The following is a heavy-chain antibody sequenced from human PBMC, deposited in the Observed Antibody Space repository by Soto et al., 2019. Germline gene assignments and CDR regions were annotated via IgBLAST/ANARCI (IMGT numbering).Heavy chain of an antibody. Sequence: PSETLSLTCTVSGGSISSYYWSWIRQPPGKGLEWIGYIYYSGSTNYNPSLKPRVTISADTSRNQFSLNLRSVTAADTAMYFCGRVVIAATSHPDFDYWGQGALVTVSS. V-gene: IGHV4-59*08. J-gene: IGHJ4*02. CDR1: GGSISSYY. D-gene: IGHD2-15*01. CDR3: GRVVIAATSHPDFDY. CDR2: IYYSGST.